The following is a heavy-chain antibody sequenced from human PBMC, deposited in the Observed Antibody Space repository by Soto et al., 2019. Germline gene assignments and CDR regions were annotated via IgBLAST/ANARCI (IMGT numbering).Heavy chain of an antibody. CDR3: AKDIGRVVVAAQGDSTYGMDV. Sequence: PGGSLRLSCAASGFTFRSYAMSWVRQAPGKGLEWVSAISGSGGSTYYADSVKGRFTISRDNSKNTLYLQMNSLRAEDTAVYYCAKDIGRVVVAAQGDSTYGMDVWGQGTTVTVSS. CDR2: ISGSGGST. J-gene: IGHJ6*02. D-gene: IGHD2-15*01. V-gene: IGHV3-23*01. CDR1: GFTFRSYA.